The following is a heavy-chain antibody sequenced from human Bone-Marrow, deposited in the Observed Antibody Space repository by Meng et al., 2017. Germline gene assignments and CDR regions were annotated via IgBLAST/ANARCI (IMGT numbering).Heavy chain of an antibody. CDR2: IYTSGCT. CDR3: ARAEPEWHSSSWYLDY. Sequence: CTAPGGSISGGSYYWSWIRQPAGKGLEWIGRIYTSGCTNYNPSLKSRVTISVDTSKNQFSLKLSSVTAADTAVYYCARAEPEWHSSSWYLDYWGQGTLVTVSS. D-gene: IGHD6-13*01. V-gene: IGHV4-61*02. CDR1: GGSISGGSYY. J-gene: IGHJ4*02.